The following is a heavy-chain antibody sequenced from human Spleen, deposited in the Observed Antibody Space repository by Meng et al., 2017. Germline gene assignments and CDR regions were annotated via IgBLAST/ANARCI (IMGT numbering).Heavy chain of an antibody. CDR3: ARGQTTMAHDFDY. V-gene: IGHV4-34*01. Sequence: QAQLKQWGAGLLKPSETLSLTCVVFGGSFSDYYWSWIRQHPGKGPEWIGEINHSGSTNYNPSLESRATISVDTSQNNLSLKLSSVTAADSAVYYCARGQTTMAHDFDYWGQGTLVTVSS. CDR2: INHSGST. J-gene: IGHJ4*02. CDR1: GGSFSDYY. D-gene: IGHD4-11*01.